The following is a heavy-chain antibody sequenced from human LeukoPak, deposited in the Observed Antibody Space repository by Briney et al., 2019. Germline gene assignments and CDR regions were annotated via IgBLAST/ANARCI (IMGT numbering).Heavy chain of an antibody. CDR1: GGSISSGDYY. J-gene: IGHJ3*02. Sequence: SETLSPTCTVSGGSISSGDYYWSWIRQPPGKGLEWIGYIYYSGSTYYNPSLKSRVTISVDTSKNQFSLKLSSVTAADTAVYYCARVGYSSSWYDAFDIWGQGTMVTVSS. CDR2: IYYSGST. V-gene: IGHV4-30-4*08. CDR3: ARVGYSSSWYDAFDI. D-gene: IGHD6-13*01.